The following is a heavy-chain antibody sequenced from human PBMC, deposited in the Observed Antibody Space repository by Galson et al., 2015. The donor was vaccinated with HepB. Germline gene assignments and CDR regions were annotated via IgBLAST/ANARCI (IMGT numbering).Heavy chain of an antibody. CDR1: GSSFPSYW. Sequence: QSGAEVKKPGESLTISCTGSGSSFPSYWIGWVRQMPGKGLEWMGIIYPGDSDTRYSPSFQGQVTISADKSISTAYLQWSSLKASDTAMYYCARHPVGYGDYGVAFDIWGQGTMVTVSS. CDR3: ARHPVGYGDYGVAFDI. V-gene: IGHV5-51*01. J-gene: IGHJ3*02. CDR2: IYPGDSDT. D-gene: IGHD4-17*01.